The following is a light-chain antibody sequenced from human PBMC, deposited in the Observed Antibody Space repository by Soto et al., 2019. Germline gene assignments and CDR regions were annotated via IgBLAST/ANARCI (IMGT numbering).Light chain of an antibody. CDR2: LGS. J-gene: IGKJ1*01. V-gene: IGKV2-28*01. CDR3: MQHLQWWT. CDR1: QSLLHSNGYNY. Sequence: DIVMTQSPLSLPVTPGEPASISCRSSQSLLHSNGYNYLDWYLQKPGQSPQLLIYLGSNRASGVPDRFSGSGSGTDFTLKSSRVEAEDVGVYYCMQHLQWWTCGKGPKVHIK.